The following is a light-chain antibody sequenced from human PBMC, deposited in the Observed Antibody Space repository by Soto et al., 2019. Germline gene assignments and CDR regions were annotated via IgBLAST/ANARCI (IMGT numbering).Light chain of an antibody. CDR1: SSDVGGYNY. CDR3: SSYTSSSTLSTYV. J-gene: IGLJ1*01. V-gene: IGLV2-14*03. Sequence: QSALTQPASLSGSPGQSITISCTGTSSDVGGYNYVSWYQHHPGKAPKLMIYDVSNRPSGVSNRFSGSKSGNTASLIISGLQAEDEADYYCSSYTSSSTLSTYVFGTGTKVTVL. CDR2: DVS.